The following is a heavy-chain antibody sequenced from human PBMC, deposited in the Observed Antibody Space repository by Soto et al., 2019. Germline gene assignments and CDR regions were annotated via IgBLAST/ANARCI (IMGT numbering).Heavy chain of an antibody. CDR3: ARDSAPLTTFDP. D-gene: IGHD4-17*01. V-gene: IGHV3-21*01. J-gene: IGHJ5*02. CDR1: GFTFSSYS. Sequence: PGGSLRLSCAASGFTFSSYSMNWVRQAPGKGLEWVSSISSSSSYIYYADSVKGRFTISRDNAKNSLYLQMNSLRAEDTAVYYCARDSAPLTTFDPWGQGTLVTVSS. CDR2: ISSSSSYI.